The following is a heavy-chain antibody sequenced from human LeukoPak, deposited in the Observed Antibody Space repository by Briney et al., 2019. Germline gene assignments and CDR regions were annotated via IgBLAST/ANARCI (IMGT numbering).Heavy chain of an antibody. D-gene: IGHD3-16*02. CDR1: GYTFTSYD. V-gene: IGHV1-8*01. Sequence: GASVKVSCKASGYTFTSYDINWVRQATGQGLEWMGWMNPNSGNTGYAQKFQGRVTMTRNTSISTAYMELSSLRSEDTAVYCCARVTFGGVVADFDYWGQGTLVTVSS. CDR3: ARVTFGGVVADFDY. J-gene: IGHJ4*02. CDR2: MNPNSGNT.